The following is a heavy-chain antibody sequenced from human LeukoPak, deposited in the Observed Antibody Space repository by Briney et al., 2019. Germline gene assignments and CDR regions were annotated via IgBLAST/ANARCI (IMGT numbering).Heavy chain of an antibody. J-gene: IGHJ6*03. CDR1: GGSISSSSYY. CDR2: IYYSGST. V-gene: IGHV4-39*07. Sequence: PSETLSLTCTVSGGSISSSSYYWGWIRQPPGKGLEWIGSIYYSGSTYYNPSLKSRLTISVDPSKNQFSLKLSSVTAADTAVYYCARNRGIAAAGYYYYYMDVWGKGTTVTVSS. CDR3: ARNRGIAAAGYYYYYMDV. D-gene: IGHD6-13*01.